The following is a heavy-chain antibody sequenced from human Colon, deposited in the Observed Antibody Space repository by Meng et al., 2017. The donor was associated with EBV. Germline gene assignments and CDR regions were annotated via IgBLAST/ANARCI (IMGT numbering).Heavy chain of an antibody. D-gene: IGHD2-15*01. CDR1: GGSFSDSY. CDR2: INHVGST. V-gene: IGHV4-34*01. CDR3: ASSDCSGGTCYLDC. Sequence: QGQLQQWGAGLLKPSETLSLTCTVYGGSFSDSYWTGIRQPPGKGLEWIGEINHVGSTTYNPSLKSRVTISVDTSKNQFSLKLSSVTAADAAVYYCASSDCSGGTCYLDCWGQGTLVTVSS. J-gene: IGHJ4*02.